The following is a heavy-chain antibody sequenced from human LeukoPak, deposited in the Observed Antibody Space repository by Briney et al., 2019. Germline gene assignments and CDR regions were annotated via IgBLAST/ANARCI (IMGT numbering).Heavy chain of an antibody. CDR1: GGSISSSNW. D-gene: IGHD3-10*01. CDR2: IYHSGST. CDR3: ARLNPYYYGSGSYSVY. J-gene: IGHJ4*02. Sequence: KTSETLSLTCAVSGGSISSSNWWSWVRQPPGKGLEWIGEIYHSGSTNYNPSLKSRVTISVDKSKNQFSLKLSSVTAADTAVYYCARLNPYYYGSGSYSVYWGQGTLVTVSS. V-gene: IGHV4-4*02.